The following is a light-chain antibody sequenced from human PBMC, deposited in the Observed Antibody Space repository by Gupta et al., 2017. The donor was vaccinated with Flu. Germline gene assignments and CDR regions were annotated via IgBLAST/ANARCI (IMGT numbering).Light chain of an antibody. J-gene: IGKJ1*01. CDR1: QRISSK. CDR3: QQYDTWPPWT. Sequence: EIVMTQSPATLSVSPVERATLSCRASQRISSKVAWYQQKPGQAPRLLIYDAYTRPTGVPVRFSGGGSGTEFTLTINSLQSEDFAIYYCQQYDTWPPWTLGQGTKVEIK. CDR2: DAY. V-gene: IGKV3-15*01.